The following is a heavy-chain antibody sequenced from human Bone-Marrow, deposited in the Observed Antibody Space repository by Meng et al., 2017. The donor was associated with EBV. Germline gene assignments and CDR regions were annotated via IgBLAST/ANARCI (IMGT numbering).Heavy chain of an antibody. Sequence: EVQRLESGGGLVQPGGSLRLSCEGSGFTFSSYGMSWVRQAPGKGLEWVSVISGRGGRTYYADSVKGRFTISRDNSENTLYLQMNSLRAEDTAVYYCATSCNGDCYEDYWGQGTLVTVSS. CDR2: ISGRGGRT. CDR3: ATSCNGDCYEDY. J-gene: IGHJ4*02. D-gene: IGHD2-21*02. V-gene: IGHV3-23*01. CDR1: GFTFSSYG.